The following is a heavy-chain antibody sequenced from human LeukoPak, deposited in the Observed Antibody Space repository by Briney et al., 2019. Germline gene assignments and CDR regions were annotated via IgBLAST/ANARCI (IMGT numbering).Heavy chain of an antibody. Sequence: PGGSLRLSCATSGFTFSSYGMHWVRQAPGTGLEWVAVISYDGSNEYYADSVKGRFTISRDNSKNTLYLQMNSLIAEDTAVYYCANSGLTGTTTYYYGMDVWGQGTTVTVSS. CDR1: GFTFSSYG. J-gene: IGHJ6*02. CDR3: ANSGLTGTTTYYYGMDV. V-gene: IGHV3-30*18. D-gene: IGHD3-9*01. CDR2: ISYDGSNE.